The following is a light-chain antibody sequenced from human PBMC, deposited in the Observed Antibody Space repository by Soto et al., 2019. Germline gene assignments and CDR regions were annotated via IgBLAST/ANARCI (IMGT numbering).Light chain of an antibody. CDR3: QQYDNLPFT. CDR1: QDISNY. Sequence: DIQMTQSPSSLSASVGDRVTITCQASQDISNYLNWYQQIPGQAPKLLIYGASNLETGVPSRFSGSASGTDFSFTISSLQPEDIATYYCQQYDNLPFTFGPGTKVVIK. CDR2: GAS. J-gene: IGKJ3*01. V-gene: IGKV1-33*01.